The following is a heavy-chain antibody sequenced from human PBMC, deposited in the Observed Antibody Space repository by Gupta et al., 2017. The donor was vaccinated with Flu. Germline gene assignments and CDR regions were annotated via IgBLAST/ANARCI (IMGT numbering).Heavy chain of an antibody. D-gene: IGHD2-15*01. CDR2: IIPILGIA. CDR3: AKAGELGYCSGGSCPERDYYYYYGMDV. CDR1: GGTFSSYT. J-gene: IGHJ6*02. Sequence: QVQLVQSGAEVKKPGSSVKVSCKSSGGTFSSYTISWVRQAPGQGLECMGRIIPILGIANYAQKFQGRVTITADKSTSTAYMELSSLRSEDTAVYYCAKAGELGYCSGGSCPERDYYYYYGMDVWGQGTTVTVSS. V-gene: IGHV1-69*02.